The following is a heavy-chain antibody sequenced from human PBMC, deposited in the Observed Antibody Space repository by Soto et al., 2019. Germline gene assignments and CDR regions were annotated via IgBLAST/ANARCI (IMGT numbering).Heavy chain of an antibody. CDR1: GGTFSTYT. V-gene: IGHV1-69*08. J-gene: IGHJ4*02. Sequence: HVQLVQSGAEVKKPGSSVKVSCKASGGTFSTYTINWVRQAPGQGLEWMGRIIPLLDVTNNAQRFQGRVTITAHKSTSTVYMELTSLTSQDTAVYYCARDSGTVGYDDSWGQGTLVTVSS. CDR3: ARDSGTVGYDDS. D-gene: IGHD3-10*01. CDR2: IIPLLDVT.